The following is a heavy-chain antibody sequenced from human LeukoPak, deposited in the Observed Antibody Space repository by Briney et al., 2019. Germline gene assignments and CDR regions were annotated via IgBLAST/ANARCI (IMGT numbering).Heavy chain of an antibody. CDR3: ARRCSSTSCYPFDY. CDR1: GGSISSSSYY. V-gene: IGHV4-39*07. D-gene: IGHD2-2*01. J-gene: IGHJ4*02. Sequence: PSETLSLTCTVSGGSISSSSYYWGWIRQPPGKGLEWSGSIYYSGSTYYNPSLKSRVTISVDTSKNQFSLKLSSVTAADTAVYYCARRCSSTSCYPFDYWGQGTLVTVSS. CDR2: IYYSGST.